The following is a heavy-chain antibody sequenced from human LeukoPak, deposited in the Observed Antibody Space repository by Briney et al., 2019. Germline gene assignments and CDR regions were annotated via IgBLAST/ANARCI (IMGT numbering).Heavy chain of an antibody. D-gene: IGHD5-18*01. V-gene: IGHV4-34*01. J-gene: IGHJ4*02. Sequence: PSETLSLTCAVFGGSFSGYYWNWIRQPPGKGLEWIGRVHYSGSTNYKPSLKSRATISVDTSRNQFSLKLSSVTAADTAVYYCARVPPVDSTRIDYWGQGTLVTVSS. CDR1: GGSFSGYY. CDR2: VHYSGST. CDR3: ARVPPVDSTRIDY.